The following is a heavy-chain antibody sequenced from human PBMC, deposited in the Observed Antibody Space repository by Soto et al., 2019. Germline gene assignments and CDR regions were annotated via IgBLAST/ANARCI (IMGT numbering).Heavy chain of an antibody. CDR3: GKKKTMVGGVGAFDY. J-gene: IGHJ4*02. CDR2: IYYSGST. Sequence: SETLSLTCTVSGGSISSYYWSWIRQPPGKGLEWIGYIYYSGSTNYNPSLKSRVTISVDTSKNQFSLKLSSVTAADTAVYYCGKKKTMVGGVGAFDYGGQEPLVTVSS. D-gene: IGHD3-10*01. V-gene: IGHV4-59*01. CDR1: GGSISSYY.